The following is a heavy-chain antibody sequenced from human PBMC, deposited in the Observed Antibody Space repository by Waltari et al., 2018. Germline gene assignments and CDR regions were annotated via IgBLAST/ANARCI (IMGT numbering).Heavy chain of an antibody. CDR1: GVSFTGYT. J-gene: IGHJ2*01. Sequence: QAQLQQWGAGLLKPSETLSLTCAFSGVSFTGYTWTWIRHSPGKGLEWIADVYPTGGAKYNPSLKSRVTISVDTSKNQFSLKLSSVTAADTAVYYCARHPAMTIMLWYFDLWGRGTLVTVSS. CDR2: VYPTGGA. CDR3: ARHPAMTIMLWYFDL. D-gene: IGHD2-8*01. V-gene: IGHV4-34*01.